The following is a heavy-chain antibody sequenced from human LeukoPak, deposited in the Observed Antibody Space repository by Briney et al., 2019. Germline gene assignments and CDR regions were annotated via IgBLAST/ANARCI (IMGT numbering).Heavy chain of an antibody. V-gene: IGHV4-34*01. CDR1: GGCFSGYY. Sequence: PSETLSLTCAVYGGCFSGYYWSWIRQPPGKGLEWIGEINHSGSTNYNPSLKSRVTISVDTSKNQFSLKLSSVTAADTAVYYCARGPSGSLFSYWGQGTLVTVSS. CDR3: ARGPSGSLFSY. D-gene: IGHD1-26*01. J-gene: IGHJ4*02. CDR2: INHSGST.